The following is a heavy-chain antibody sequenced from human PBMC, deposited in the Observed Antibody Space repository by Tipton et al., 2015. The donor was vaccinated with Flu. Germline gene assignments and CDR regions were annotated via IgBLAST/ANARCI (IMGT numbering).Heavy chain of an antibody. J-gene: IGHJ4*02. D-gene: IGHD1-26*01. Sequence: QLVQSGGGLVQPGGSLRLSCAASGFTLSSYWMSWVRQAPGKGLEWVANIKQDGSEKYYVDSVKGRFTISRDNAKNSLYLQMNSLRVEDTVVYYCARASDSGSYDPPYYFDYWGQGNLVTVSS. CDR3: ARASDSGSYDPPYYFDY. CDR1: GFTLSSYW. CDR2: IKQDGSEK. V-gene: IGHV3-7*04.